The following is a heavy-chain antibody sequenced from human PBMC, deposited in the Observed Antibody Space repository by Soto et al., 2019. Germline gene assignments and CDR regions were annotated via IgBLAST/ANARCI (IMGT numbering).Heavy chain of an antibody. V-gene: IGHV1-69*04. CDR2: IIANRGKT. J-gene: IGHJ4*02. CDR3: AREEQQLVPDY. D-gene: IGHD6-13*01. CDR1: GGTFSSCS. Sequence: SAKLSSKASGGTFSSCSSRWVRQAPGQGLEWMGRIIANRGKTNYAQKLQGRVTITTDTSTSTAYMELRSLRSDDTAVYYCAREEQQLVPDYWGQGTLVTVSS.